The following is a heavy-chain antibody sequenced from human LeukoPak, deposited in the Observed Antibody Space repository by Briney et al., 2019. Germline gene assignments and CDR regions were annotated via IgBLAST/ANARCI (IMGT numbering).Heavy chain of an antibody. J-gene: IGHJ4*02. CDR1: GFTFSSYA. CDR3: AKDVGTYSRTFDY. CDR2: ISGSGGST. Sequence: PGGSLRLSCAASGFTFSSYAMRWVRQAPGEALEWVSAISGSGGSTYYADSVKGRFTISRDNSKNTLYLQMNSLRAEDTAVYYCAKDVGTYSRTFDYWGQGTLVTVSS. V-gene: IGHV3-23*01. D-gene: IGHD1-26*01.